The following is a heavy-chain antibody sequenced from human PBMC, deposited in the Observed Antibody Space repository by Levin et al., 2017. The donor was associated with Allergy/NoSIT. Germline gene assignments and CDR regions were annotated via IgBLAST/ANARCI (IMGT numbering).Heavy chain of an antibody. CDR1: GFTFSSYS. CDR2: ISSSSSTI. V-gene: IGHV3-48*01. D-gene: IGHD2-15*01. J-gene: IGHJ3*02. Sequence: GGSLRLSCAASGFTFSSYSMNWVRQAPGKGLEWVSYISSSSSTIYYADSVKGRFTISRDNAKNSLYLQMNSLRAEDTAVYYCARGRGVVAAGGAFDIWGQGTMVTVSS. CDR3: ARGRGVVAAGGAFDI.